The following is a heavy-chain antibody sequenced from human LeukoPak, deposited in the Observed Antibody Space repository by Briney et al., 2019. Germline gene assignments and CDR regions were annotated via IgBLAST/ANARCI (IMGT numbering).Heavy chain of an antibody. CDR1: GYTFTSYA. CDR2: INAGNGNT. CDR3: ARFWRWSRSFDP. Sequence: ASVKVSCKASGYTFTSYAMHWVRQAPGQSLEWMGWINAGNGNTKYSQKFQGRVTMTRNTSISTAYMELSSLRSEDTAVYYCARFWRWSRSFDPWGQGTLVTVSS. D-gene: IGHD3-3*01. V-gene: IGHV1-3*01. J-gene: IGHJ5*02.